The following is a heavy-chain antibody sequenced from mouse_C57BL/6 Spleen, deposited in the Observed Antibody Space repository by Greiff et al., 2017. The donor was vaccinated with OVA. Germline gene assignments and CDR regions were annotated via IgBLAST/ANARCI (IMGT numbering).Heavy chain of an antibody. Sequence: QVQLQQSGAELVRPGSSVKLSCKASGYTFTSYWMDWVKQRPGQGLEWIGNIYPSDSETHYNQKFKDKATLTVDKSSSTAYMQLSSLTSEDSAVYYCARGSNGTLDYWGQGTTLTVSS. V-gene: IGHV1-61*01. J-gene: IGHJ2*01. CDR3: ARGSNGTLDY. CDR1: GYTFTSYW. D-gene: IGHD2-5*01. CDR2: IYPSDSET.